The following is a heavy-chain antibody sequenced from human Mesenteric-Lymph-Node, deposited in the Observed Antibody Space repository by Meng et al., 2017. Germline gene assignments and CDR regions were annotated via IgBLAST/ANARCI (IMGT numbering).Heavy chain of an antibody. J-gene: IGHJ3*02. CDR2: IHITGST. V-gene: IGHV4-61*02. CDR3: ARIERRLVNAAFDI. Sequence: SETLSLTCTVSGDSINSGNYYWTWVRQPAGKGLEWIGRIHITGSTDYNPSLKSRVAISLDTSKNHISLRLSSVTAADTAVYYCARIERRLVNAAFDIWGQGTMVTVSS. D-gene: IGHD3-9*01. CDR1: GDSINSGNYY.